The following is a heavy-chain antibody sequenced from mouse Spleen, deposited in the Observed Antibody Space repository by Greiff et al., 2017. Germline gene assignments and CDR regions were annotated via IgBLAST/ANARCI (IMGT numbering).Heavy chain of an antibody. CDR3: ARGGGYEGAMDY. CDR2: ISYSGST. V-gene: IGHV3-1*01. D-gene: IGHD2-14*01. Sequence: EVQLQQSGPGMVKPSQSLSLTCTVTGYSITSGYDWHWIRHFPGNKLEWMGYISYSGSTNYNPSLKSRISITHDTSKNHFFLKLNSVTTEDTATYYCARGGGYEGAMDYWGQGTSVTVSS. J-gene: IGHJ4*01. CDR1: GYSITSGYD.